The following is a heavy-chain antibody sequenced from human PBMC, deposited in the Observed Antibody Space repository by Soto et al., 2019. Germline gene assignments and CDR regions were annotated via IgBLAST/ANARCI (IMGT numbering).Heavy chain of an antibody. Sequence: QVQVVQSGAEVKKPGSSVKVSCKVSGGIFTNNAISWVRQAPGQGLEWLGGVIPLFDTAYYAQIFRGRLRISADGATTTAYMKLSGLTSADTDVYFCATGGHNDGYNFYHGMDVWGQVTTVTVS. CDR2: VIPLFDTA. CDR3: ATGGHNDGYNFYHGMDV. V-gene: IGHV1-69*01. J-gene: IGHJ6*02. CDR1: GGIFTNNA. D-gene: IGHD5-18*01.